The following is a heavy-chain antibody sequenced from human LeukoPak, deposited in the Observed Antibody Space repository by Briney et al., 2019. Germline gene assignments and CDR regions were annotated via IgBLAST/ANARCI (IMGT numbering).Heavy chain of an antibody. J-gene: IGHJ4*02. CDR2: IYYSRST. CDR1: GGSISSGDYY. V-gene: IGHV4-30-4*01. CDR3: ARSLGYCTNGVCYRGYYFDY. Sequence: SETLSLTCTVSGGSISSGDYYWSWIRQPPGKGLEWIGYIYYSRSTYYNPSLKSRVTISVNTSRNQFSLKLSSVTAADTAVYYCARSLGYCTNGVCYRGYYFDYWGQGTLVTVSS. D-gene: IGHD2-8*01.